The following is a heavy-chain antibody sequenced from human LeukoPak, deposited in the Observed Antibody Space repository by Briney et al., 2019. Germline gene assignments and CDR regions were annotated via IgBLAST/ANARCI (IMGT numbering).Heavy chain of an antibody. Sequence: GESLKISCKGSGYSLTIYWIGWVRQMPGKGLEWMGIIYPGDSDTRYSPSFQGQVNISADKSISTVYLQWSSLKASDTAMYYCARRGGIVGATTGGAFDIWGQGTMVTVSS. J-gene: IGHJ3*02. CDR1: GYSLTIYW. CDR3: ARRGGIVGATTGGAFDI. CDR2: IYPGDSDT. D-gene: IGHD1-26*01. V-gene: IGHV5-51*01.